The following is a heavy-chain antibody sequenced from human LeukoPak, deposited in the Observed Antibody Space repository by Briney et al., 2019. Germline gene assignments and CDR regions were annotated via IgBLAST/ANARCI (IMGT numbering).Heavy chain of an antibody. D-gene: IGHD1-7*01. CDR3: ARGRGRLELPPSVFDAFDI. Sequence: SVKVSCKASGGTFSSYAISWVRQAPGQGFEWMGRIIPIFGIANYAQRFQGRVTITADKSTSTAYMELSSLRSEDTAVYYCARGRGRLELPPSVFDAFDIWGQGTMVTVSS. V-gene: IGHV1-69*04. CDR2: IIPIFGIA. CDR1: GGTFSSYA. J-gene: IGHJ3*02.